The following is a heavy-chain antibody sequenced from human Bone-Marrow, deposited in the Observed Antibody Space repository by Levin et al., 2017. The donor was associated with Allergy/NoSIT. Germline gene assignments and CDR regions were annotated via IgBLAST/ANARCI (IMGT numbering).Heavy chain of an antibody. CDR2: ISSRGKTI. V-gene: IGHV3-48*02. CDR1: GFTFTVYS. CDR3: ARTGTLDY. J-gene: IGHJ4*02. Sequence: SGGSLRLSCATYGFTFTVYSMNWVRQAPGKGLEWISYISSRGKTIYYADSVKGRFTISRDNAKTSLYLKMNGLRDEDTAVYYCARTGTLDYWGQGTLVTVSS. D-gene: IGHD3-10*01.